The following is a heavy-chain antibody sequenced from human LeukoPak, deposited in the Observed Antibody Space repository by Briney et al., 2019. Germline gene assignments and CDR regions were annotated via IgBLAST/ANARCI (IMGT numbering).Heavy chain of an antibody. CDR2: IYYSGST. V-gene: IGHV4-59*01. Sequence: PSQTLSLTCTVSGASISSYYWSWIRQPPGKGLEWIGYIYYSGSTNYNPSLKSRVTISVDTSKNQFSLKLSSVTAADTAVYYCAREGGYSSSWYRHLGWFDHWGQGTLVTVSS. CDR1: GASISSYY. J-gene: IGHJ5*02. D-gene: IGHD6-13*01. CDR3: AREGGYSSSWYRHLGWFDH.